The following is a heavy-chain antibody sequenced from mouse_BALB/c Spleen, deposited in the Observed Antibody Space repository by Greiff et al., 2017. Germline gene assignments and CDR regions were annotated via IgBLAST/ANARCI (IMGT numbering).Heavy chain of an antibody. Sequence: EVKLVESGPGLVKPSQSLSLTCTVTGYSITSDYAWNWIRQFPGNKLEWMGYISYSGSTSYNPSLKSRISITRDTSKNQFFLQLNSVTTEDTATYYCARDYYGSSPPDYWGQGTTLTVSS. CDR2: ISYSGST. CDR1: GYSITSDYA. J-gene: IGHJ2*01. V-gene: IGHV3-2*02. CDR3: ARDYYGSSPPDY. D-gene: IGHD1-1*01.